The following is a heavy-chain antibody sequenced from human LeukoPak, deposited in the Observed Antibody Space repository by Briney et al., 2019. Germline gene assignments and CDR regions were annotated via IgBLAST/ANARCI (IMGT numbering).Heavy chain of an antibody. V-gene: IGHV4-4*02. Sequence: SETLSLTCAVSGDSISSSNWWSWVRQPPGKGLEWIGEIYHSGNTNYNPALQSRVTISLDKSKNQFSLNLNSVTAADTAVYYCARVGALGGHGFWGQGSLVTVSS. CDR2: IYHSGNT. D-gene: IGHD1-26*01. J-gene: IGHJ4*02. CDR1: GDSISSSNW. CDR3: ARVGALGGHGF.